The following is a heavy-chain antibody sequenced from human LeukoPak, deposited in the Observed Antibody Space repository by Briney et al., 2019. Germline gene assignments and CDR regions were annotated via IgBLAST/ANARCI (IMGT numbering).Heavy chain of an antibody. D-gene: IGHD6-13*01. J-gene: IGHJ6*03. CDR3: ARDLAAAGIYYYYYYMDV. CDR1: GGSISSYY. Sequence: SETLSLTCTVSGGSISSYYWSWIRQPAGKGLEWIGRIYTSGSTNYNPSLKSRVTMSVDTSKNQFSLKLSSVTAADTAVYYCARDLAAAGIYYYYYYMDVWGKGTTVTISS. V-gene: IGHV4-4*07. CDR2: IYTSGST.